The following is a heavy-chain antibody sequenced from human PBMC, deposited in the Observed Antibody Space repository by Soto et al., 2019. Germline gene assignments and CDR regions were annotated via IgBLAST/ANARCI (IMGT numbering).Heavy chain of an antibody. Sequence: QVQLQQWGAGLLKPSETLSLTCAVYGGSFSGYYWSWIRQPPGKGLEWIGEINHSGSTNYNPSLKSRVTISVDTSKNQFSLKLSSVTAADTAVYYCARGMANKWGYAFDIWGQGTMVTVSS. J-gene: IGHJ3*02. D-gene: IGHD5-12*01. V-gene: IGHV4-34*01. CDR2: INHSGST. CDR1: GGSFSGYY. CDR3: ARGMANKWGYAFDI.